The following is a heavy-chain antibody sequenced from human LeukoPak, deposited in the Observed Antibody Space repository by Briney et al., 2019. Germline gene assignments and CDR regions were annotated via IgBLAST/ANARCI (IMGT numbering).Heavy chain of an antibody. V-gene: IGHV4-59*12. Sequence: SETLSLICTVSGGSISSYYWSWIRQPPGKGLEWIGYIYYSGSTNYNPSLKSRVTISVDTSKNQFSLKLSSVTAADTAVYYCARDYLGYYFDYWGQGTLVTVSS. CDR1: GGSISSYY. CDR2: IYYSGST. J-gene: IGHJ4*02. D-gene: IGHD1-26*01. CDR3: ARDYLGYYFDY.